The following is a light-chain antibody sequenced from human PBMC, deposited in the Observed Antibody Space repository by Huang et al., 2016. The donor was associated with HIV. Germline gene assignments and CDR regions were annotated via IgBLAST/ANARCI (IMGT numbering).Light chain of an antibody. J-gene: IGKJ1*01. V-gene: IGKV1-6*02. CDR3: LQDYNCPRT. Sequence: AIQMTQSPSSLSASVGDRVTITCRASQGIRNDLGWYQQRPGKAPKVLIYAASDLHSGVPLRFSGSGSGTEFTLTISSLQPEDSATYYCLQDYNCPRTFGQGTKVKI. CDR2: AAS. CDR1: QGIRND.